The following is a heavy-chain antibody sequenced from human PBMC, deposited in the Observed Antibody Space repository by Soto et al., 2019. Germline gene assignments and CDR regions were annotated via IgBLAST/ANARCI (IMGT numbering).Heavy chain of an antibody. Sequence: GGSLRLSCAASGFTFDDYAMHWVRQAPGKGLEWVSGISWNSGSIGYADSVKGRFTISRDNAKNSLYLQMNRLRAEETALYYCASWGYCSSTSCSHRDYYYYYMDVWGKGTTVTVSS. D-gene: IGHD2-2*01. CDR1: GFTFDDYA. V-gene: IGHV3-9*01. J-gene: IGHJ6*03. CDR3: ASWGYCSSTSCSHRDYYYYYMDV. CDR2: ISWNSGSI.